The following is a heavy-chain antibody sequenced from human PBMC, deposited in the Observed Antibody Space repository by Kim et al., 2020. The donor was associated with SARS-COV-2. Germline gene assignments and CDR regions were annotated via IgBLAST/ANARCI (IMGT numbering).Heavy chain of an antibody. V-gene: IGHV3-23*01. Sequence: YADSVKGRFTISRDNSKDTLYLQMNSLRIEDTAVYYCAKDIKRVATICLDYWGQGTLVTVSS. J-gene: IGHJ4*02. CDR3: AKDIKRVATICLDY. D-gene: IGHD5-12*01.